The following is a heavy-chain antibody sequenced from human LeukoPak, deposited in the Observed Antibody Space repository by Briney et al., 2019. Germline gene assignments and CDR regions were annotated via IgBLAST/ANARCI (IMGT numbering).Heavy chain of an antibody. V-gene: IGHV3-30*18. CDR3: AKDSAYCSGGSCYYNYYYMDV. D-gene: IGHD2-15*01. J-gene: IGHJ6*03. Sequence: GRSLRLSCAASGFSFRSYGMHWVRQAPGKGLEWVAVISYDGSNKYYADSVKGRFTISRDNSKNTLYLQMNSLRAEDTAVYYCAKDSAYCSGGSCYYNYYYMDVWGKGTTVTVSS. CDR1: GFSFRSYG. CDR2: ISYDGSNK.